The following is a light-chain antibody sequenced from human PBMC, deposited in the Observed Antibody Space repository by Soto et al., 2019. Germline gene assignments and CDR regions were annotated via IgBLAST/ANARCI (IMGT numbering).Light chain of an antibody. CDR1: SADVGGYNY. Sequence: QSALAQPSSVSGSPGQSITISCTGTSADVGGYNYVSWYQHHPGKGPKLIIYEVNNRPSGVSDRFSGSKSGNKASLTISNLDAEDESDYYCGSYTSTDTPFVFGTGTKGTVL. J-gene: IGLJ1*01. V-gene: IGLV2-14*01. CDR2: EVN. CDR3: GSYTSTDTPFV.